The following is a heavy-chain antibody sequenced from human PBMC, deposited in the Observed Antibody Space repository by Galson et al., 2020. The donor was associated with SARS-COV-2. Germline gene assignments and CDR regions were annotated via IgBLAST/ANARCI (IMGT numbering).Heavy chain of an antibody. CDR3: ARLHYGEYAPEAFDI. CDR1: GGSFSGYY. V-gene: IGHV4-34*01. CDR2: ISYSGGT. Sequence: SETLSLTCAVYGGSFSGYYWSWIRQPPGKGLEWIGYISYSGGTYYNPSLKSRVTISGDRSKNQFSLRLSSVTAADTAVYYCARLHYGEYAPEAFDIWGPGTRVTVAS. J-gene: IGHJ3*02. D-gene: IGHD4-17*01.